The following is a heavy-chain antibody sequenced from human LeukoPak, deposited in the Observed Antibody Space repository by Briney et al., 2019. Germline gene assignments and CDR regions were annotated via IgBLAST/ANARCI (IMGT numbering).Heavy chain of an antibody. Sequence: PGGSLRLSCAASGFTFSSYAMSWVRQAPGKGLEWVSVISSGGSTYYADSVKGRFTISRDNSKNTLYLQMNSLRAEDTAVYYCARLEVGATNPNWFDPWGQGTLVTVSS. V-gene: IGHV3-53*01. CDR2: ISSGGST. CDR3: ARLEVGATNPNWFDP. J-gene: IGHJ5*02. CDR1: GFTFSSYA. D-gene: IGHD1-26*01.